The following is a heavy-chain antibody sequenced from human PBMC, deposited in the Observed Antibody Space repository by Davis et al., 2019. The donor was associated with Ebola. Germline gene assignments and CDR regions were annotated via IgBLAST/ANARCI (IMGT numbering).Heavy chain of an antibody. V-gene: IGHV1-69*06. Sequence: AASVKVSCKASGGTFSSYAISWVRQAPGQGLEWMGGIIPIFGTANYAQKFQGRVTITADKSTSTAYMELSSLRSEDTAVYYCARPGSDYYGMDVWGQGTTVTVSS. CDR2: IIPIFGTA. CDR3: ARPGSDYYGMDV. J-gene: IGHJ6*02. CDR1: GGTFSSYA. D-gene: IGHD1-26*01.